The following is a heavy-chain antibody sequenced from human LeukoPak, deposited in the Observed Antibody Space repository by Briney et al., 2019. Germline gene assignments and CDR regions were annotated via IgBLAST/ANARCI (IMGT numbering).Heavy chain of an antibody. CDR2: ISSSSSYI. V-gene: IGHV3-21*01. CDR1: GFTFSSYS. CDR3: ARKRRNDAFDI. Sequence: PGGSLGLSCAASGFTFSSYSMNWVRQAPGKGLEWVSSISSSSSYIYYADSVKGRFTISRDNAKNSLYLQMNSLRAEDTAVYYCARKRRNDAFDIWGQGTMVTVSS. J-gene: IGHJ3*02.